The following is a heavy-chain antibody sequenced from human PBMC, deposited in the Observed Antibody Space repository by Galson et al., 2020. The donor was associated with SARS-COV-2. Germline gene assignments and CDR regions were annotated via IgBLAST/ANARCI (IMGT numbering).Heavy chain of an antibody. V-gene: IGHV1-2*06. CDR3: ARDRYCSSTSCYAGGNWFDP. J-gene: IGHJ5*02. CDR1: GYTFTGYY. Sequence: ASVKVSCKASGYTFTGYYMHWVRQAPGQGLEWMGRINPNSGGTNYAQKFQGRVTMTRDTSISTAYMELSRLRSDDTAVYYCARDRYCSSTSCYAGGNWFDPWGQGTLVPVSS. D-gene: IGHD2-2*01. CDR2: INPNSGGT.